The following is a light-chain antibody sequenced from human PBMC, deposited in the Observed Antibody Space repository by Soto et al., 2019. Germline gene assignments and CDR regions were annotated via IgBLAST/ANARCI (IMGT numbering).Light chain of an antibody. Sequence: QSALTQPPSASGSPGQSVTISCTGTSSDVGGYNYVSWYQQHPGKAPKLMIYEVSKRPSGVPDRFSGSKSGNTASLTVSGLQAEDEADYYCSSYEGSNAYVFGTGTRSPS. V-gene: IGLV2-8*01. CDR3: SSYEGSNAYV. CDR1: SSDVGGYNY. J-gene: IGLJ1*01. CDR2: EVS.